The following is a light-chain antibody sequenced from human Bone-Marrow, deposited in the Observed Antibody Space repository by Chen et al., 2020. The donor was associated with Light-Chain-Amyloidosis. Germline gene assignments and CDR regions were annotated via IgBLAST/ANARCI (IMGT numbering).Light chain of an antibody. V-gene: IGKV3-20*01. CDR2: GSS. CDR1: QTISSNY. CDR3: QQYGSSPLT. Sequence: EIVLTQSPGTLSLSPGEGANLSFRASQTISSNYLTWYQQKFGQAPRLLIYGSSSGATGIPDRVNGSESGTDFTLTINRLEPEDLAMYYCQQYGSSPLTFGGGTKVEIK. J-gene: IGKJ4*01.